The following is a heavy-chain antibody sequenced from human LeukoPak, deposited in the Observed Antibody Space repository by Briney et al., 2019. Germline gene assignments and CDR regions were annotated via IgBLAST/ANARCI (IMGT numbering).Heavy chain of an antibody. D-gene: IGHD2-2*01. CDR2: IYHSGST. CDR1: GGSISSGGYY. Sequence: SETLSLTCTVSGGSISSGGYYWSWIRQPPGKGLEWIGYIYHSGSTYYNPSLKSRVTISVDTSQNQFSLKLSSVTAADTAVYYCARVYCSSTSCFSGLRYFDYWGQGTLVTVSS. V-gene: IGHV4-30-2*01. J-gene: IGHJ4*02. CDR3: ARVYCSSTSCFSGLRYFDY.